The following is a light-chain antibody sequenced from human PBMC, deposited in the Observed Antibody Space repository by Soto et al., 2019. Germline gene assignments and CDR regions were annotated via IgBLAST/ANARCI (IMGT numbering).Light chain of an antibody. CDR2: DAS. CDR3: QHYDNLLWT. J-gene: IGKJ1*01. Sequence: DIQMTQSPSSLSASVGDRVTITCQASQDISNYLNWYQQKTGKAPKLLIYDASNLETGVPLRFSGKGSVTDFTFTISSLHPGDISTYYRQHYDNLLWTFGQGTKEEIK. CDR1: QDISNY. V-gene: IGKV1-33*01.